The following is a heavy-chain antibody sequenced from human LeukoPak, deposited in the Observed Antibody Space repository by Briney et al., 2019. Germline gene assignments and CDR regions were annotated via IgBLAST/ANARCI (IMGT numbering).Heavy chain of an antibody. V-gene: IGHV4-59*01. Sequence: SETLSLTCTVSGGSISSYYWSWIRQPPGKGLEWIGYIYYSGSTNYNPSLKSRVTISVDTSKNQFSLKLSSVTAADTAVYYCARATAEYYYGSRTDWFDPWGQGTLVTVSS. CDR1: GGSISSYY. D-gene: IGHD3-10*01. J-gene: IGHJ5*02. CDR2: IYYSGST. CDR3: ARATAEYYYGSRTDWFDP.